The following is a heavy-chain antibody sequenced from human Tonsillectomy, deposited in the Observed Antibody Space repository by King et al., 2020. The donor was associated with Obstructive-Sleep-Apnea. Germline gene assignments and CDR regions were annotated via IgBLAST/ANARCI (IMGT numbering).Heavy chain of an antibody. V-gene: IGHV4-39*07. CDR1: GGSISSSSYY. J-gene: IGHJ4*02. Sequence: LQLQESGPGLVKPSETLSLTCTVSGGSISSSSYYWGWIRQPPGKGLEWIGSMYYSGSTYYNPSLKSRVTISVDTSKNQFSLKLSSVTAADTAVYYCAGSRGWYKQIDYWGQGTLVTVSS. CDR2: MYYSGST. CDR3: AGSRGWYKQIDY. D-gene: IGHD6-19*01.